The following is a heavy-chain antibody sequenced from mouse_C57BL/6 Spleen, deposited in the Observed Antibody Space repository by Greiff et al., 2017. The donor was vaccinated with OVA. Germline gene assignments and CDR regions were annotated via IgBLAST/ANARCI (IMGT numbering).Heavy chain of an antibody. CDR1: GYTFTSYW. Sequence: QVQLQQPGPELVKPGASVKLSCKASGYTFTSYWMHWVKQRPGQGLEWIGNINPSNGGTNYNEKFKSKATLTVDKSSSTAYMQLSSLTSEDSAVYYCARSRSPNYYGSSPYAMDYWGQGTSVTVSS. D-gene: IGHD1-1*01. CDR3: ARSRSPNYYGSSPYAMDY. J-gene: IGHJ4*01. V-gene: IGHV1-53*01. CDR2: INPSNGGT.